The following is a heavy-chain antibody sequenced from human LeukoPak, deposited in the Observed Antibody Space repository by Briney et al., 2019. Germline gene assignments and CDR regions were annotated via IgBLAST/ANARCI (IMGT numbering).Heavy chain of an antibody. CDR3: AGSYYGSICYSDY. Sequence: GGSLRLSCAASGFTVSSNYMSWVRQAPGEGREWVSYISSSSSTINYADSVKGRFTISTDNAKNSLYLQMNSLRAEDTAVYYCAGSYYGSICYSDYWGQGNLVTVSS. V-gene: IGHV3-48*04. CDR1: GFTVSSNY. CDR2: ISSSSSTI. J-gene: IGHJ4*02. D-gene: IGHD3-22*01.